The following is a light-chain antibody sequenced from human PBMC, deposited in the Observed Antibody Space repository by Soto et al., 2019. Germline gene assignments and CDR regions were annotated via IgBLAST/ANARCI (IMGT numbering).Light chain of an antibody. J-gene: IGLJ2*01. Sequence: QAVLTQPPSASSTPGQTVTISCSGSTSNIGTFYVYWYQHLPGTAPKLLIYDNGKRPSGIPDRFSGSQSGTSATLGITGLQTGDEADYYCGTWDNSLSAVFGGGTKLTVL. V-gene: IGLV1-51*01. CDR2: DNG. CDR3: GTWDNSLSAV. CDR1: TSNIGTFY.